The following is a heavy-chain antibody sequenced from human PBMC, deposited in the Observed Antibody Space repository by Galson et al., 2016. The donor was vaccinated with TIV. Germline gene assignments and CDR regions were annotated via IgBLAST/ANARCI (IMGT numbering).Heavy chain of an antibody. CDR3: ARNQGSYYDSSGSYYNWFDP. J-gene: IGHJ5*02. Sequence: SVKVSCKASGCTFSGHFIHWVRQAPGQGLEWMGWINPSTGDTRYAQKFQGRVTMTREKSTSTDYMDLNRLRSDDTAVYYCARNQGSYYDSSGSYYNWFDPWGQGTRVTVSS. V-gene: IGHV1-2*02. CDR2: INPSTGDT. CDR1: GCTFSGHF. D-gene: IGHD3-22*01.